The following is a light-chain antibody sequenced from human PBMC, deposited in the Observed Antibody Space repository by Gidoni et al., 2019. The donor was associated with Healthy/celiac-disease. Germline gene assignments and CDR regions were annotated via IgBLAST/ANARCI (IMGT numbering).Light chain of an antibody. CDR2: KDS. V-gene: IGLV3-25*03. Sequence: YELTQPPSVSVSPGQTARITCSGDALPKQYAYWYQQKPGQAPVLVIYKDSERPSGIPGRFSGSSSGTTVTLTISGVQAEDEADYYCQSADSSGTYVVFGGGTKLTVL. CDR3: QSADSSGTYVV. CDR1: ALPKQY. J-gene: IGLJ2*01.